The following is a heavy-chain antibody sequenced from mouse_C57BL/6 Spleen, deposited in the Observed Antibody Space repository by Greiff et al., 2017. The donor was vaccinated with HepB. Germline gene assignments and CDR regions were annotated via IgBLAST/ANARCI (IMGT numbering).Heavy chain of an antibody. J-gene: IGHJ2*01. V-gene: IGHV6-6*01. CDR3: ARDDPYYFDY. CDR1: GFTFSDAW. CDR2: IRNKANNHAT. Sequence: EVKVEESGGGLVQPGGSMKLSCAASGFTFSDAWMDWVRQSPEKGLEWVAEIRNKANNHATYYAESVKGRFTISRDDSKSTVYLQMNSLRAEDTGIYYCARDDPYYFDYWGQGTTLTVSS.